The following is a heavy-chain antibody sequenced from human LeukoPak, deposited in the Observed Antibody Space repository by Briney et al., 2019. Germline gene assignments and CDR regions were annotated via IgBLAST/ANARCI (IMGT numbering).Heavy chain of an antibody. CDR1: GFTFSSYA. V-gene: IGHV3-23*01. D-gene: IGHD3-3*01. CDR2: ISGSGGST. Sequence: GGSLRLSCAASGFTFSSYAMSWVRQAPGKGLEWVSAISGSGGSTYYADSVKGRFTISRDNSKNTLYLQMNSLRAEDTAVYYCARGPWGLNYDFWSGYPLDYWGQGTLVTVSS. CDR3: ARGPWGLNYDFWSGYPLDY. J-gene: IGHJ4*02.